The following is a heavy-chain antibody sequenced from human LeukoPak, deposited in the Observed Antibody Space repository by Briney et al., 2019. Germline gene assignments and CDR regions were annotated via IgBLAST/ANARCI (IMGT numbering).Heavy chain of an antibody. V-gene: IGHV3-23*01. CDR2: ISDYGGST. Sequence: GGSLRLYYAASGFTFSSYAMSWVRQAPGKGLEWQSDISDYGGSTYYADSVKGRFTISRDNSKNTVYLEINSLRVEDTAVYYCAKRLSYYFDHWGQGTLVTVSS. J-gene: IGHJ4*02. D-gene: IGHD1-1*01. CDR3: AKRLSYYFDH. CDR1: GFTFSSYA.